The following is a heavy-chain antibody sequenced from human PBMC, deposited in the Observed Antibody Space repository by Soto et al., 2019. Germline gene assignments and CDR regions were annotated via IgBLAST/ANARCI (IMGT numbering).Heavy chain of an antibody. Sequence: SETLSLTCAVSGYSISSDYYWGWIRQPSGKGLEWIGNVYHTGTTYYNPSLKSRVAMSVDTSKNQFSLKLSSVTAADTAVYYCTRSLGYCSGGSCYSHHWGQGTLVTVSS. J-gene: IGHJ5*02. CDR2: VYHTGTT. D-gene: IGHD2-15*01. V-gene: IGHV4-38-2*01. CDR3: TRSLGYCSGGSCYSHH. CDR1: GYSISSDYY.